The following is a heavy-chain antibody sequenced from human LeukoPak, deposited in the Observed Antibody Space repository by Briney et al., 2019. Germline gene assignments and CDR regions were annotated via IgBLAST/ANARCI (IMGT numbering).Heavy chain of an antibody. CDR2: ITSDINTI. CDR3: ARDSPEVVTSLARHGAFDL. D-gene: IGHD2-21*02. CDR1: GITFSTYN. V-gene: IGHV3-48*04. J-gene: IGHJ3*01. Sequence: GGSLRLSCAASGITFSTYNMNWVRQAPGKGLEWLAYITSDINTIYYADSVQGRFTISRDNAQNSLYLQINSLRAEDTAVYYCARDSPEVVTSLARHGAFDLWGQGTMVTVSS.